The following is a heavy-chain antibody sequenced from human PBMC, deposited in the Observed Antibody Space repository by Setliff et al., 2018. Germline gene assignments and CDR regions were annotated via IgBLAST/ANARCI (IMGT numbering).Heavy chain of an antibody. CDR1: GISITSGHY. CDR2: IYHRGRT. Sequence: PSETLSLTCDVSGISITSGHYWGWIRQPPGKGLEWIATIYHRGRTYYNPSLDSRVTISLDTSKNQYSPRLRSVTAADTAVYYCASPRRDDLDTPFDAFDLWGQGTKVTVS. CDR3: ASPRRDDLDTPFDAFDL. V-gene: IGHV4-38-2*01. J-gene: IGHJ3*01. D-gene: IGHD1-1*01.